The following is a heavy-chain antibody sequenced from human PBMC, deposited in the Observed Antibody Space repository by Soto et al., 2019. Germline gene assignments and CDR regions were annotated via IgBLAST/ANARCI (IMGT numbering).Heavy chain of an antibody. Sequence: SETLSLTCTVSGGSISSYYWIWIRQPPGKGLEWIGYIYYSGSTNYNPSLKSRVTISVDTSKNQFSLKLSSVTAADTAVYYCAGQDTAMVTYDYWGQGTLVTVSS. CDR2: IYYSGST. CDR3: AGQDTAMVTYDY. CDR1: GGSISSYY. D-gene: IGHD5-18*01. V-gene: IGHV4-59*01. J-gene: IGHJ4*02.